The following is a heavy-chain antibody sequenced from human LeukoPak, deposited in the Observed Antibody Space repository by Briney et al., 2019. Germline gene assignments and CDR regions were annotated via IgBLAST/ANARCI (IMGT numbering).Heavy chain of an antibody. CDR1: GGSISSYY. CDR2: ISSSGST. D-gene: IGHD6-13*01. V-gene: IGHV4-4*07. J-gene: IGHJ4*02. CDR3: ARDDYSSSRYLGN. Sequence: SGTLSLTCTVSGGSISSYYWSWIRQPAGKGLEWIGRISSSGSTNYNPSLRSRLTMSIDTSKNQLSLQLSSVTAADTAVYYCARDDYSSSRYLGNWGQGTLVTVSS.